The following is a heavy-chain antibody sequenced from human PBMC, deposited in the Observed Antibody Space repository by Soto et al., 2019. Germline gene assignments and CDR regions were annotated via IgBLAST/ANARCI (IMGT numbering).Heavy chain of an antibody. J-gene: IGHJ4*02. CDR3: AGGETYYDFWSGYDRVRARLGYPYYFDP. CDR2: NNHSGST. D-gene: IGHD3-3*01. Sequence: ASETLSLTCAVYGGSFSGYYGSWIRKPPGKGLEWKGENNHSGSTNYNPSLKSRVTISVDTSKNQFSLKLSSVTAADTAVYYCAGGETYYDFWSGYDRVRARLGYPYYFDPWGQGTLVTVSS. CDR1: GGSFSGYY. V-gene: IGHV4-34*01.